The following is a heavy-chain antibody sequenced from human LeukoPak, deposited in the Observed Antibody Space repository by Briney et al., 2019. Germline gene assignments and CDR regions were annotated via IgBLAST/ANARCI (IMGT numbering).Heavy chain of an antibody. CDR3: AGKTSGAVPII. D-gene: IGHD3-10*01. Sequence: GGSLRLSCAASGFTFSSYWMHWVRQAPGKGLVWVSRINNDGSSTIYADSVKGRFTISRDNAKNTLYLQMNNLRDEDTAVYYCAGKTSGAVPIIWGQGTLVTVST. V-gene: IGHV3-74*01. J-gene: IGHJ4*02. CDR2: INNDGSST. CDR1: GFTFSSYW.